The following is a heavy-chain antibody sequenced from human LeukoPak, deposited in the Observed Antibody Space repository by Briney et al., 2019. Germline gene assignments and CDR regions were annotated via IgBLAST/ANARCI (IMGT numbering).Heavy chain of an antibody. Sequence: GGSLRLSCAASGFSFSNYAMNWVCQAPGKGLEWVSLIVASSGATFYADSVKGRFTISRDKSKNTLYLQMKSLRAEDTAVYYCAKGGYDYVEIGYFDYWGQGALVTVSS. CDR3: AKGGYDYVEIGYFDY. CDR1: GFSFSNYA. CDR2: IVASSGAT. J-gene: IGHJ4*03. V-gene: IGHV3-23*01. D-gene: IGHD5-12*01.